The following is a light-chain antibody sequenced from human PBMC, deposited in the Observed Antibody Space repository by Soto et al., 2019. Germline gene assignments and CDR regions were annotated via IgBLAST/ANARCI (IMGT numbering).Light chain of an antibody. CDR3: QTWGTGIQV. V-gene: IGLV4-69*01. Sequence: QLVLTQSPSASASLGASVKLTCTLSSGHSNYAIAWHQQQPEKGPRYLMKLNSDGSHSKGDGIPDRFSGSSSGAERYLTIPTLQSEDEADYYCQTWGTGIQVFGTGTKLTLL. CDR2: LNSDGSH. CDR1: SGHSNYA. J-gene: IGLJ1*01.